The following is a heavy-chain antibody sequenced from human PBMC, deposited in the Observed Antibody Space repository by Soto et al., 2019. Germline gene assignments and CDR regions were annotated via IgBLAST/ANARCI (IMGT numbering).Heavy chain of an antibody. CDR2: ISYDGSNK. CDR1: GFTFSSYA. V-gene: IGHV3-30-3*01. D-gene: IGHD3-10*01. J-gene: IGHJ4*02. CDR3: ARGSHGY. Sequence: GGSLRLSCAASGFTFSSYAMHWVRQAPGKGLEWVAVISYDGSNKYYADSVKGRFTISRDNSKNTLYLQMNSLRAEDTAVYYCARGSHGYWGQGTLV.